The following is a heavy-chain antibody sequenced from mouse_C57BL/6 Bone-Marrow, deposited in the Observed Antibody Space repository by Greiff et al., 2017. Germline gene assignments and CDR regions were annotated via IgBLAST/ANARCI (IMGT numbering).Heavy chain of an antibody. J-gene: IGHJ2*01. Sequence: VKLMESDAELAKPGASVKISCKVSGYTFTDHTIHWMKQRTEQGLEWIGYIYPRDGSTQYNEKFKGKATLTADKSSSTAYMQLNSLTSEDSAVYFCARSGITTVVAPFDYWGQGTTLTVSS. CDR3: ARSGITTVVAPFDY. D-gene: IGHD1-1*01. CDR1: GYTFTDHT. CDR2: IYPRDGST. V-gene: IGHV1-78*01.